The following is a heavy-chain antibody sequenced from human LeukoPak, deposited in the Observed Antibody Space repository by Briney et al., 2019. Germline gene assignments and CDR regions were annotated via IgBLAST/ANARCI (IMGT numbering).Heavy chain of an antibody. V-gene: IGHV4-39*01. D-gene: IGHD1-20*01. CDR3: ARRITGTTSDSFDY. Sequence: PSETLSLTCTVSGGSISSSSYYWGWIRQPPGKGLEWIGSIDCSGSTYYNPSLKSRVTISVDTSKNQFSLKLRSVTAADTAVYYCARRITGTTSDSFDYWGQGTLVTVSS. CDR2: IDCSGST. CDR1: GGSISSSSYY. J-gene: IGHJ4*02.